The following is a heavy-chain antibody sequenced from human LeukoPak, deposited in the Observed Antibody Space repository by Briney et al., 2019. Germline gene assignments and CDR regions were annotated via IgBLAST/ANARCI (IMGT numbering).Heavy chain of an antibody. J-gene: IGHJ3*02. Sequence: ASVKVSCKASGYTFTGYYMHWVRQAPGQGLEWMGWINPNSGGTNYAQKFQGRVTMTRDTSISTAYMELSRLRSDDTAVYYCAGAVAGTTKDAFDIWGQGTMVTVSS. CDR1: GYTFTGYY. CDR3: AGAVAGTTKDAFDI. D-gene: IGHD6-19*01. V-gene: IGHV1-2*02. CDR2: INPNSGGT.